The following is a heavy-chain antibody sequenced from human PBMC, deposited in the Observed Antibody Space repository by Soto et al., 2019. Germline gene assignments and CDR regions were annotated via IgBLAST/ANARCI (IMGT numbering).Heavy chain of an antibody. J-gene: IGHJ6*01. V-gene: IGHV3-33*01. CDR2: IWYDGSKI. Sequence: QVQLVQSGGGVVQPGGSLRLSCAASGFTFSTYGMHWVRQAPGKGLEWVAVIWYDGSKIYYADSVKGRFTISRDNSKSTLYLQMNSLRAEDTAVYYCARPLEQHQLGFGMDVWGQRSPVTVSS. D-gene: IGHD6-13*01. CDR1: GFTFSTYG. CDR3: ARPLEQHQLGFGMDV.